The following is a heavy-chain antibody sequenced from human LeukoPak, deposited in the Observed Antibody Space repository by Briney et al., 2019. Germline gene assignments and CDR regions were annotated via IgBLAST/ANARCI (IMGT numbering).Heavy chain of an antibody. D-gene: IGHD1-26*01. CDR1: GYSFTSYW. CDR2: IYPGDSDT. J-gene: IGHJ6*03. CDR3: ARKGMGAAGQVYYYYYMDV. Sequence: VESLKISCKGSGYSFTSYWIGWVRQMPGKGLEWMGIIYPGDSDTRYSPSFQGQVTISADKSISTAYLQWSSLKASDTAMYYCARKGMGAAGQVYYYYYMDVWGKGTTVTVSS. V-gene: IGHV5-51*01.